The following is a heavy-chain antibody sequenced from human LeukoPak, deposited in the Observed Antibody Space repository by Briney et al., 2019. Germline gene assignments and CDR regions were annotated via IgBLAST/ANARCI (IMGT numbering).Heavy chain of an antibody. D-gene: IGHD4-17*01. Sequence: PGGSLRLSCAASGYTFSSYWMHRVRQAPGKGLVWVSRSNSAGSSIDYADSVKGRFTNSRDHAKNTLYLQMNSLRAEDTAVYYCARGGDYPCEYWGQGSLVTVS. CDR2: SNSAGSSI. J-gene: IGHJ4*02. V-gene: IGHV3-74*01. CDR3: ARGGDYPCEY. CDR1: GYTFSSYW.